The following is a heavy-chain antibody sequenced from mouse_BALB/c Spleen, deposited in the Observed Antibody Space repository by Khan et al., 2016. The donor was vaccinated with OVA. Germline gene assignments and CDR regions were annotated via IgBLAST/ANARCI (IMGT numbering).Heavy chain of an antibody. CDR2: INPTSGYT. V-gene: IGHV1-7*01. Sequence: QVQLQQSGAEQAKPGASVKMSCKTSGYTFSSYWMHWVKQWPGQGLEWIGYINPTSGYTEYNEKFKDKATLSADKSSSTAYMQLTSLTSEDAAVYYGERDRIDYWGQGTTLTVSS. CDR3: ERDRIDY. J-gene: IGHJ2*01. CDR1: GYTFSSYW.